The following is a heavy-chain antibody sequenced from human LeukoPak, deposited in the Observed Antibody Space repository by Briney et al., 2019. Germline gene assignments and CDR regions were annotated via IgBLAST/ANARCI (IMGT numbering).Heavy chain of an antibody. CDR3: ATSKGPYYYGSHWFDP. CDR1: GGSMSSYY. CDR2: INHSGST. D-gene: IGHD3-10*01. Sequence: PSETLSLTCTVSGGSMSSYYWSWIRQPPGKGLEWIGEINHSGSTNYNPSLKSRVTISVDTSKNQFSLKLSSVTAADTAVYYCATSKGPYYYGSHWFDPWGQGTLVTVSS. J-gene: IGHJ5*02. V-gene: IGHV4-34*01.